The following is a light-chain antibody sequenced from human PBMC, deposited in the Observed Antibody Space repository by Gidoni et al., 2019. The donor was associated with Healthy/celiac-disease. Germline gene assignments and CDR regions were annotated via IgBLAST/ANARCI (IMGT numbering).Light chain of an antibody. V-gene: IGLV2-14*03. CDR1: RRNVGGYNY. J-gene: IGLJ2*01. CDR3: SSYTSSSNVV. CDR2: DVS. Sequence: QSALPPPASVSGSPGHPITISCTGTRRNVGGYNYVSWYQQHPGKAPKLMIYDVSNRPSGVSNRFSGSKSGNTASLTISGLQAEDEADYYCSSYTSSSNVVFGGGTKLTV.